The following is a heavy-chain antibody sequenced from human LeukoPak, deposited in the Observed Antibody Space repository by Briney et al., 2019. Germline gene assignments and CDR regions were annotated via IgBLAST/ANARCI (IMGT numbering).Heavy chain of an antibody. V-gene: IGHV3-23*01. Sequence: QTGGSLRLSCAASGFTFSSYAMSWVRQAPGKGLEWVPAISGSGGSTYYADSVKGRFTISRDNSKNTLYLQMNSLRAEDTAVYYCAKDRAVTYYDFWSGPPNDGMDVWGQGTTVTVSS. CDR2: ISGSGGST. CDR1: GFTFSSYA. D-gene: IGHD3-3*01. CDR3: AKDRAVTYYDFWSGPPNDGMDV. J-gene: IGHJ6*02.